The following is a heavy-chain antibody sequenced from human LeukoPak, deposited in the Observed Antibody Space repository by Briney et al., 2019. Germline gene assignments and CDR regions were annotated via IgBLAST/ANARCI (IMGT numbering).Heavy chain of an antibody. CDR3: ARLGYSYGSHYFDY. Sequence: SETLSLTCTVSGGSISGYYWSWIRQPAGKGLEWIGRIYTSGSTNYNPSLKSRVTMSVDTSKNQFSLKLSSVTAADTAVYYCARLGYSYGSHYFDYWGQGTLVTVSS. D-gene: IGHD5-18*01. J-gene: IGHJ4*02. CDR2: IYTSGST. CDR1: GGSISGYY. V-gene: IGHV4-4*07.